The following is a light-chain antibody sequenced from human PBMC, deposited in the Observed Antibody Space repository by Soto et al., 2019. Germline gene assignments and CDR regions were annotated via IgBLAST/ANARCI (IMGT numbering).Light chain of an antibody. Sequence: EIVLTQSPGTLSLSPGERATLSCRASQSVSSSYLAWYQQKPGQAPRLLIYGASSMATGIPDRFSVSGSGTDFTLTISRLEPEYFAVYYCQQYGSSPYTFGQGTKLEIK. J-gene: IGKJ2*01. CDR1: QSVSSSY. CDR2: GAS. CDR3: QQYGSSPYT. V-gene: IGKV3-20*01.